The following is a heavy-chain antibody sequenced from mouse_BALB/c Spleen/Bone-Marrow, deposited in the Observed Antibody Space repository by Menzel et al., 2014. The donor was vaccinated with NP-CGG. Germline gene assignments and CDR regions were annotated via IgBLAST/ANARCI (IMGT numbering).Heavy chain of an antibody. D-gene: IGHD2-4*01. Sequence: VQLQQPGAELVKPGASVKLSCTTSGFNIKDTYMHWVKLRPEQGLEWIGRIVPANGNTKYAPKFQGKATITADTSSNTAFLQLSSLTSEDTAVYFCTSYDCGCYFDYWGPGTTLTVSS. V-gene: IGHV14-3*02. CDR2: IVPANGNT. J-gene: IGHJ2*01. CDR3: TSYDCGCYFDY. CDR1: GFNIKDTY.